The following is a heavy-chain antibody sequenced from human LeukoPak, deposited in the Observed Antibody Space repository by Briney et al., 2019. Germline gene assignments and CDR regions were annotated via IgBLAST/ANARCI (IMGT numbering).Heavy chain of an antibody. CDR2: IFHTGNT. D-gene: IGHD3-10*01. CDR1: GDSITSYY. Sequence: SETLSLTCTVSGDSITSYYWSWIRQPPGEGLEWIGYIFHTGNTNYNPSLKSRVSMSLDTSKSQISLRLNSVTAADTAVYYCAKHRFGEPRFDNWGQGSLVSVSS. J-gene: IGHJ4*02. V-gene: IGHV4-59*08. CDR3: AKHRFGEPRFDN.